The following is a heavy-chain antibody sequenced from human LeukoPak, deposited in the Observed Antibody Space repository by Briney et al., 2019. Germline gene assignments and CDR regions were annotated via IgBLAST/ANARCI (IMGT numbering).Heavy chain of an antibody. CDR2: IYCSGST. CDR3: ARANGSKELWFGELFWYYFDY. Sequence: PSQTLSLTCSVSGGSISSGGYYWSWIRQHPGKGLEWIGYIYCSGSTYYNPSLKSRVTISVDTSKNQFSLKLSSVTAADTAVYYCARANGSKELWFGELFWYYFDYWGQGTLVTVSS. D-gene: IGHD3-10*01. V-gene: IGHV4-31*03. J-gene: IGHJ4*02. CDR1: GGSISSGGYY.